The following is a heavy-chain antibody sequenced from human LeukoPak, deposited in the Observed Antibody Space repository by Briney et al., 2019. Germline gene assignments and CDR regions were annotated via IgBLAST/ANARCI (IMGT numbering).Heavy chain of an antibody. CDR3: AARRGIAPPPLGS. D-gene: IGHD6-6*01. CDR1: GGSFSTYS. Sequence: SETVPLTCAVYGGSFSTYSWNWIRQPPGKGLEWIGEINHGGSTDYNPTLKSRVTISVDTSKNQFSLKLSSVTAADTAVYYCAARRGIAPPPLGSWGQGTLVTVSS. J-gene: IGHJ5*02. V-gene: IGHV4-34*01. CDR2: INHGGST.